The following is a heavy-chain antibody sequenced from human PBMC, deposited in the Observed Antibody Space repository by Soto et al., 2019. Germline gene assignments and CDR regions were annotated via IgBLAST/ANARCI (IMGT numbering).Heavy chain of an antibody. V-gene: IGHV1-69*13. CDR2: IIPIFGTA. D-gene: IGHD3-22*01. J-gene: IGHJ4*02. CDR3: ARAGAYYYDSSGYYPPFNY. Sequence: GASVKVSWKASGGTFSSYAISWVRQAPGQGLEWMGGIIPIFGTANYAQKFQGRVTITADESTSTAYMELSSLRSEDTAVYYCARAGAYYYDSSGYYPPFNYWGQGTLVTVSS. CDR1: GGTFSSYA.